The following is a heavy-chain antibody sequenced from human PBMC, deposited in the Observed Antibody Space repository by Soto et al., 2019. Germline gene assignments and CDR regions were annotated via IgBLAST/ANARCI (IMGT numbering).Heavy chain of an antibody. CDR2: ISYDGSNK. Sequence: QVQLVESGGGVVQPGRSLRLSCAASGFTFSSYAMHWVRQAPGKGLEWVAVISYDGSNKYYADSVKGRFTISRDNSKNTLYLQMNSLRAEDTAVYYCARVSGAVAGTHTGPSSWGQGTLVTVSS. CDR1: GFTFSSYA. J-gene: IGHJ5*02. D-gene: IGHD6-19*01. V-gene: IGHV3-30-3*01. CDR3: ARVSGAVAGTHTGPSS.